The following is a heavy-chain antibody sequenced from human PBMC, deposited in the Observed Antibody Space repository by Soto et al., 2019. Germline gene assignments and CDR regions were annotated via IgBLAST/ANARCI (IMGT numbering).Heavy chain of an antibody. D-gene: IGHD2-15*01. CDR1: GFTFSSYA. V-gene: IGHV3-30-3*01. J-gene: IGHJ4*02. Sequence: QVQLVESGGGVVQPGRSLRLSCAASGFTFSSYAMHWVRQAPGKGLEWVAVISYDGSNKYYADSVKGRFTISRDNSKNTLYIQMKSLRAEDTAVYYCARDNQRYCSGGSCYSQFDYWGQGTLVTVSS. CDR2: ISYDGSNK. CDR3: ARDNQRYCSGGSCYSQFDY.